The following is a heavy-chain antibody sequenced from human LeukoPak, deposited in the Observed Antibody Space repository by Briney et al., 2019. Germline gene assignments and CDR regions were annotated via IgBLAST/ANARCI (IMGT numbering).Heavy chain of an antibody. CDR2: ISYDGSNK. D-gene: IGHD5-18*01. J-gene: IGHJ1*01. CDR1: RFTFSTYG. V-gene: IGHV3-30*03. CDR3: ATSSGYSYGSAEYFQH. Sequence: GGSLRLSCAAFRFTFSTYGMHWVRQAPGKGLEWVAVISYDGSNKYYADSVKGRFTISRDNSKNTLYLQMNSLRAEDTAVYYCATSSGYSYGSAEYFQHWARAPWSPSPQ.